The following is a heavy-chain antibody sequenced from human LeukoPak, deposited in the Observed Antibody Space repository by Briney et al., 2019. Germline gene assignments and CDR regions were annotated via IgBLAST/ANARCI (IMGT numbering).Heavy chain of an antibody. CDR2: ITSSSIHK. V-gene: IGHV3-21*01. Sequence: PGGSLRLSCAASGFTFSSYWMSWVRQAPGKGLEWVSSITSSSIHKYYADSMKGRFTISRDNAKNPLYLQMDSLRAEDTAVYYCARDGITMRILEYWGQGTLVTVSS. CDR1: GFTFSSYW. D-gene: IGHD3-10*01. CDR3: ARDGITMRILEY. J-gene: IGHJ4*02.